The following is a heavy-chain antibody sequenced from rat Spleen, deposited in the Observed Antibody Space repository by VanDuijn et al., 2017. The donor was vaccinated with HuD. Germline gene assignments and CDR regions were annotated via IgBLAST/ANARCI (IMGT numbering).Heavy chain of an antibody. V-gene: IGHV5-29*01. Sequence: EVQLVESDGGLVQPGRSLKLSCAASGFTFSDYYMAWVRQAPTKGLEWVATISYDGSSTYYRDSVKGRFTIARDNAKSTLYLQVDSPRSEDTAIYYCARGDNNYGWFAYWGQGVMVTVSS. J-gene: IGHJ2*01. D-gene: IGHD1-10*01. CDR2: ISYDGSST. CDR1: GFTFSDYY. CDR3: ARGDNNYGWFAY.